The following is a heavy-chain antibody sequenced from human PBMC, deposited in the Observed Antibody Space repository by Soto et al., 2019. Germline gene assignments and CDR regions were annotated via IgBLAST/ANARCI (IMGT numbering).Heavy chain of an antibody. V-gene: IGHV5-51*01. CDR3: VRPESPGTDY. Sequence: GESLKISCKGSGYSLNTYWIGWVRQMPGKGLEWMGIIYPGDSDTRYSPSFQGQVTISADKSITTAYLQWRSLKASDTAMYYCVRPESPGTDYWGQGTLVTVSS. CDR1: GYSLNTYW. J-gene: IGHJ4*02. D-gene: IGHD3-10*01. CDR2: IYPGDSDT.